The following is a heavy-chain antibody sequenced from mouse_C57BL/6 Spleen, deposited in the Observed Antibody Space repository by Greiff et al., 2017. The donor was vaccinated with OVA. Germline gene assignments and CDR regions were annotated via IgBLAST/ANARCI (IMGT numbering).Heavy chain of an antibody. V-gene: IGHV5-16*01. CDR3: AREPLFDY. Sequence: EVKLVESEGGLVQPGSSMKLSCTASGFTFSDYYMAWVRQVPEKGLEWVANINYDGSSTYYLDSLKSRFIISRDNAKNILYLQMSSLKSEDTATYYCAREPLFDYWGQGTTLTVSS. CDR2: INYDGSST. J-gene: IGHJ2*01. CDR1: GFTFSDYY.